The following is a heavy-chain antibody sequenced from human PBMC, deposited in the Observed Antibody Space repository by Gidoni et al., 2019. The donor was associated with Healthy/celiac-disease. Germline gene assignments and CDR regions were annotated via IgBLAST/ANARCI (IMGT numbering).Heavy chain of an antibody. CDR3: ARDQTYDSSGYLNWLAFDI. CDR1: GFTFSSYW. Sequence: EVQLVESGGGLVQPGGSLRLSCAAHGFTFSSYWMHWVRQAPGKGLVWVSRINSDGSSTSYADSVKGRFTISRDNAKNTLYLQMNSLRAEDTAVYYCARDQTYDSSGYLNWLAFDIWGQGTMVTVSS. J-gene: IGHJ3*02. CDR2: INSDGSST. D-gene: IGHD3-22*01. V-gene: IGHV3-74*01.